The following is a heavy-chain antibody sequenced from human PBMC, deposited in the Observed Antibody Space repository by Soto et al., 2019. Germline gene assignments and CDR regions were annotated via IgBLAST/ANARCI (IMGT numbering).Heavy chain of an antibody. D-gene: IGHD3-3*01. Sequence: QVQLVQSGAEVKKPGSSVKVSCKASGGTFSTYSISWVRQAPGQGLEWMGGIIPMLGKTNYAQKFQGRVTITADEYTSTAYMDLSSLRSDDTAVYYCAKDILEWLFGSGDYYYYGMDVWGQGPTVTVSS. J-gene: IGHJ6*02. V-gene: IGHV1-69*12. CDR1: GGTFSTYS. CDR2: IIPMLGKT. CDR3: AKDILEWLFGSGDYYYYGMDV.